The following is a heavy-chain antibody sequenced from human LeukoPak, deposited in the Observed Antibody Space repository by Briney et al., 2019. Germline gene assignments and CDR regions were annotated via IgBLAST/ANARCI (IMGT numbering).Heavy chain of an antibody. Sequence: SETLSLTCTVSGGSISSSSYYWGWIRQPPGKGLEWIGSIYYSGSTYYNPSLKSRVTISVDTSKNQFSLELSSVTAADTAVYYCARESGYSYVYYFDYWGQGTLVTVSS. D-gene: IGHD5-18*01. CDR1: GGSISSSSYY. CDR2: IYYSGST. CDR3: ARESGYSYVYYFDY. J-gene: IGHJ4*02. V-gene: IGHV4-39*07.